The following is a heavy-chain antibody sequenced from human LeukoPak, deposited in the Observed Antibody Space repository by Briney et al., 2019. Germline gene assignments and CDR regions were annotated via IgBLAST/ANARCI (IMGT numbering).Heavy chain of an antibody. V-gene: IGHV3-30-3*01. CDR3: ARDPRATPELLWFGELLGYFDY. D-gene: IGHD3-10*01. Sequence: GRSLRLSCAASGFTFSSYAMHWVRQAPGKGLEWVAVISYDGSNKYYADSVKGRFTISRDNSKNTLYLQMNSLRAEDTAVYYCARDPRATPELLWFGELLGYFDYWGQGTLVTVSS. J-gene: IGHJ4*02. CDR1: GFTFSSYA. CDR2: ISYDGSNK.